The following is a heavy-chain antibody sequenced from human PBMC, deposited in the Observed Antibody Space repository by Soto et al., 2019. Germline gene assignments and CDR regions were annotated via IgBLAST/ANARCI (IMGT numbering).Heavy chain of an antibody. D-gene: IGHD2-21*02. CDR1: GDSISSRSYY. Sequence: SETLSLTCTVTGDSISSRSYYWGWIRQPLGKGLEWIGSIYYSGSTYNNPSLRSRVSMSIDTSKDQFSLKLKSVTAADTALYFCARQRTSVVTQAYFDVWGPGPWSPSPQ. CDR3: ARQRTSVVTQAYFDV. J-gene: IGHJ4*02. V-gene: IGHV4-39*01. CDR2: IYYSGST.